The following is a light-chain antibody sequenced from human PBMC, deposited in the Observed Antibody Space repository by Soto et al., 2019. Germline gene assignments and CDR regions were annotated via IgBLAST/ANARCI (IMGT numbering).Light chain of an antibody. CDR3: QQYGSSPST. V-gene: IGKV3-20*01. CDR2: GAS. Sequence: IVFTQCPGTLSLSPGERATLSCRASQSVSSNYITWYQQKPGQAPRRLIFGASSRATGIPDRFSGSGSGTDFTLTISRLEPEDFAVYYCQQYGSSPSTFGQGTKVDIK. CDR1: QSVSSNY. J-gene: IGKJ1*01.